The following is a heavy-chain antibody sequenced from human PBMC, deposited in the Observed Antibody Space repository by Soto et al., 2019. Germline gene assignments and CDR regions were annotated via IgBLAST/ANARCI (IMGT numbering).Heavy chain of an antibody. V-gene: IGHV1-69*13. J-gene: IGHJ5*02. Sequence: GASVKVSCKASGGTFSSYAISWVRQAPGQGLEWMGGIIPIFGTANYAQKFQGRATITADESTSTAYMELSSLRSEDTAVYYCARDSTRYNWNLNWFDPWGQGTLVTVSS. D-gene: IGHD1-7*01. CDR2: IIPIFGTA. CDR3: ARDSTRYNWNLNWFDP. CDR1: GGTFSSYA.